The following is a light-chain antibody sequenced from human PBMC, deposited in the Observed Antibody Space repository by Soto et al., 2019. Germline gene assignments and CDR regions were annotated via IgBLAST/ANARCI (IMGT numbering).Light chain of an antibody. CDR3: AAWDDSLKGV. Sequence: QSVLTQPPSASGPPGQRVTISCSGSSSNIGSNTVNWYQQLPGTAPKLLIYSNNQRPSGVPDRFSGSKSGTSASLAISGLQSEDEADYYCAAWDDSLKGVFGTGTKLTVL. V-gene: IGLV1-44*01. J-gene: IGLJ1*01. CDR2: SNN. CDR1: SSNIGSNT.